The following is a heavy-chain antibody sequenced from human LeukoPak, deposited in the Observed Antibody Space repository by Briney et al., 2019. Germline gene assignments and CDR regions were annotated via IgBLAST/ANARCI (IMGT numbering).Heavy chain of an antibody. D-gene: IGHD4-17*01. J-gene: IGHJ4*02. CDR1: GFTFSSCG. CDR3: AEAASTVTTRYFDY. V-gene: IGHV3-30*02. CDR2: IRHDGSGK. Sequence: GGSLRLSCAASGFTFSSCGMHWVRQAPGKGLEWVAFIRHDGSGKHYGDSVKGRFTISRDNSKNTLYLQMNSLRVEDTAVYYCAEAASTVTTRYFDYWGQGTLVVVSS.